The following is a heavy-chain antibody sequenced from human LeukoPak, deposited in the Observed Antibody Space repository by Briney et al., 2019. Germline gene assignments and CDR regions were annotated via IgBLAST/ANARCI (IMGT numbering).Heavy chain of an antibody. CDR2: IYSAGST. D-gene: IGHD5-12*01. Sequence: GGSLRLSCAASVFTVSSNYMNWVRQAPGKGLEWVSLIYSAGSTYYADSVKGRFAISRDNSKNTLYLQMNSLRAEDTAVYYCARGVIVATWGAFDIWGQGTMVTVSS. CDR3: ARGVIVATWGAFDI. V-gene: IGHV3-53*01. CDR1: VFTVSSNY. J-gene: IGHJ3*02.